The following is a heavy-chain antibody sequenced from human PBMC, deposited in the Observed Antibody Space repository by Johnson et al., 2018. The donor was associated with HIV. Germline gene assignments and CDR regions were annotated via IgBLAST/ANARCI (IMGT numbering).Heavy chain of an antibody. Sequence: QVQLVESGGGVVQPGGSLRLSCAASGFTFSSYGMHWVRQAPGKGLEWVAVISYDGSNKYYADSVKGRFTISRDNARRSLHLQMNSLRAEDTAVYYCAKDRIPSIAAFNRDAFDIWGQGTMVTVSS. V-gene: IGHV3-30*18. J-gene: IGHJ3*02. D-gene: IGHD6-6*01. CDR2: ISYDGSNK. CDR3: AKDRIPSIAAFNRDAFDI. CDR1: GFTFSSYG.